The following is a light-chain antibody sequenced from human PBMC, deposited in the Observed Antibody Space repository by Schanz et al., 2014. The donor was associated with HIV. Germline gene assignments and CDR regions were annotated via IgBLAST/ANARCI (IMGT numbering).Light chain of an antibody. Sequence: NFMLTQPHSVSVSPGKTVSISCTRSSGSIASYYVQWYQQRPGSAPTTVIYEDNQRPSGVPDRFSGSFDISSNSAFLIISELQTEDEADYYCQSYGNNNAAVFGGGTKLTVL. CDR2: EDN. CDR1: SGSIASYY. J-gene: IGLJ3*02. V-gene: IGLV6-57*04. CDR3: QSYGNNNAAV.